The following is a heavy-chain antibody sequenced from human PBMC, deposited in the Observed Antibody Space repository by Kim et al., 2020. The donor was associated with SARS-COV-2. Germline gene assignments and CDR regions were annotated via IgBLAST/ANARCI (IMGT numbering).Heavy chain of an antibody. CDR1: GYTLTELS. J-gene: IGHJ5*02. CDR2: FDPEDGET. V-gene: IGHV1-24*01. D-gene: IGHD3-22*01. Sequence: ASVKVSCKVSGYTLTELSMHWVRQAPGKGLEWMGGFDPEDGETIYAQKFQGRVTMTEDTSTDTAYMELSSLRSEDTAVYYCATLSVYYYDRGGWFDPWGQGTLVTVSS. CDR3: ATLSVYYYDRGGWFDP.